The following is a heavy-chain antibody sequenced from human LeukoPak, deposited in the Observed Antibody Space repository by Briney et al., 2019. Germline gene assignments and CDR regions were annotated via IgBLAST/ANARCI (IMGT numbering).Heavy chain of an antibody. CDR1: GFTFSSYS. CDR3: ARGPLGIRYFDY. V-gene: IGHV3-21*01. D-gene: IGHD3-16*01. Sequence: GGSLRLSCAASGFTFSSYSMSWVRQAPGKGLEWVSSISSSSSYIYYADSVKGRFTISRDNAKNSLYLQMNSLRAEDTAVYYCARGPLGIRYFDYWGQGPLVTVSS. J-gene: IGHJ4*02. CDR2: ISSSSSYI.